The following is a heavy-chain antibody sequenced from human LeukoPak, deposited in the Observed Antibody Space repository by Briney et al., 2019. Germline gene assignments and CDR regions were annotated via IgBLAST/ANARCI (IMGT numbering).Heavy chain of an antibody. CDR2: IYTSGST. V-gene: IGHV4-4*07. CDR3: AIMVFKGSSFDY. J-gene: IGHJ4*02. CDR1: CGSISSYY. D-gene: IGHD1-26*01. Sequence: PSATLSLTCTVSCGSISSYYWSSVRQPAGKGLEWIGRIYTSGSTNYNPSLKSRVTMSVDTTKNQFSLKLSSVTAADTAVYYCAIMVFKGSSFDYWGQGTLVTVSS.